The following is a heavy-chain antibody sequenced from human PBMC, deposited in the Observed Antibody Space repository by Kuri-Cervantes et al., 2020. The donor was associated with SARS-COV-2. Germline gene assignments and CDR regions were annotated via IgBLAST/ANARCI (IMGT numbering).Heavy chain of an antibody. V-gene: IGHV4-61*02. Sequence: LRLSCTVSGGSISSGSYYWSWIRQPAGKGLEWIGRIYTSGSTNYNPSLKSRVTISVDTSKNQFSLKLSSVTAADTAVYYCARQYYYDSSGHFDYWGQGTLVTVSS. J-gene: IGHJ4*02. CDR1: GGSISSGSYY. CDR2: IYTSGST. D-gene: IGHD3-22*01. CDR3: ARQYYYDSSGHFDY.